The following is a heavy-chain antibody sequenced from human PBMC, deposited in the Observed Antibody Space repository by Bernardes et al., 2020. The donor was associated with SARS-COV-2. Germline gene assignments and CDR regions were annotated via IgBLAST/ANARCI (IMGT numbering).Heavy chain of an antibody. Sequence: ASVKVSCKASGYTFTDYYMFWVRQAPGQGLEWMGWINPKSGGTEYAQKFQGRVALTRDTSINTVYMELSRLRSDDTAVYFCARLGESYMYYGMDVWGQGTTVTVSS. CDR3: ARLGESYMYYGMDV. J-gene: IGHJ6*02. CDR2: INPKSGGT. V-gene: IGHV1-2*02. D-gene: IGHD1-26*01. CDR1: GYTFTDYY.